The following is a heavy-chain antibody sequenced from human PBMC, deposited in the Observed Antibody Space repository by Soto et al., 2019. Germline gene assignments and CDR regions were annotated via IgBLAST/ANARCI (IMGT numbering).Heavy chain of an antibody. V-gene: IGHV1-69*01. CDR3: ARVAGASSSWYVTYYFDY. J-gene: IGHJ4*02. CDR1: GGTFSSYA. Sequence: VKVSCKASGGTFSSYAISWVRQAPGQGLEWMGGIIPIFGTANYAQKFQGRVTITADESTSTAYMELSSLRSEDTAVYYCARVAGASSSWYVTYYFDYWGQGTLVTVSS. CDR2: IIPIFGTA. D-gene: IGHD6-13*01.